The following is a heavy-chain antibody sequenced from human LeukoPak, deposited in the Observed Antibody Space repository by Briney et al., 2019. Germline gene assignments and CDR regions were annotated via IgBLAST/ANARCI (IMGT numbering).Heavy chain of an antibody. CDR1: GYTFTTYA. CDR2: INTKTGNP. V-gene: IGHV7-4-1*02. D-gene: IGHD3-16*01. J-gene: IGHJ5*02. CDR3: ARQRFTTRAYAGNWFDP. Sequence: ASVKVSCKASGYTFTTYAMNWVRQAPGQGLEWMGWINTKTGNPTYAQGFTGRFVFSLDTSVSTASLQISSLKAEGTAVYYCARQRFTTRAYAGNWFDPWGQGTLVTVSS.